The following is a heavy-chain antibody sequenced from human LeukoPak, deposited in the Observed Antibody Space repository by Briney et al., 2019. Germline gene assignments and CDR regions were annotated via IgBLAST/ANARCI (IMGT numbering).Heavy chain of an antibody. CDR2: ISSSGSTI. Sequence: GGSLRLSCAASGFTFSYYEMNWVRQAPGKGLEWVSYISSSGSTIYYANSVKGRFTISRDNAKNSLYLQMNSLRAEDTAVYYCAGGDYYDTSGFRGGYYYYGMDVWGQGTTVTVSS. D-gene: IGHD3-22*01. V-gene: IGHV3-48*03. J-gene: IGHJ6*02. CDR1: GFTFSYYE. CDR3: AGGDYYDTSGFRGGYYYYGMDV.